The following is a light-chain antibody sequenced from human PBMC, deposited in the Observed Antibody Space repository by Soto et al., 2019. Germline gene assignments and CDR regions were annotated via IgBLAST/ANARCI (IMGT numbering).Light chain of an antibody. J-gene: IGLJ1*01. CDR3: YSYTTSNTYV. Sequence: QSVLTQPASVSGSPGQSITISCAGTSSDVGGYNYVSWYQHHPGKVPQLMIYDVSNRPSGVSNRFSGSKSGNTASLTISGLQPEAEADYYCYSYTTSNTYVFGTGTKVTVL. V-gene: IGLV2-14*03. CDR2: DVS. CDR1: SSDVGGYNY.